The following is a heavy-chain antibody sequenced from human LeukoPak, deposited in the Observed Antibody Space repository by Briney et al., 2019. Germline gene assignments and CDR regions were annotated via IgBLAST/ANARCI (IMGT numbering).Heavy chain of an antibody. V-gene: IGHV3-23*01. CDR3: VLRGGATDY. Sequence: GGSLRLSCAASGFTFSSFVLNWVRQAPGKGLEWVSTISGSGGTTYYADSVKGRFTVSRDNSKNTLYLQMNSLRAEDTAVYYCVLRGGATDYWGQGTLVTVSS. J-gene: IGHJ4*02. D-gene: IGHD3-16*01. CDR2: ISGSGGTT. CDR1: GFTFSSFV.